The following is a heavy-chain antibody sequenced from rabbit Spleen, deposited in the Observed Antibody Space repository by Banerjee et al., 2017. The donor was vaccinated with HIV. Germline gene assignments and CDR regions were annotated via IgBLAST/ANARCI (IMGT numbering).Heavy chain of an antibody. CDR2: IYGGSSGST. CDR1: GVSFSISSY. Sequence: QSLEESGGDLVKPGASLTLTCTASGVSFSISSYMCWVRQAPGKGLECIACIYGGSSGSTWYANWAKGRFTISKTSSTTVTLQMTSLTVADTATYFCARDTGSSFSSYGMDLWGPGTLVTVS. J-gene: IGHJ6*01. D-gene: IGHD8-1*01. CDR3: ARDTGSSFSSYGMDL. V-gene: IGHV1S40*01.